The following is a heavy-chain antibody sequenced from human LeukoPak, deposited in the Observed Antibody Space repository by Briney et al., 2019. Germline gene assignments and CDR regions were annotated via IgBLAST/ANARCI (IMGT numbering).Heavy chain of an antibody. CDR2: INHSGST. CDR3: AREKYSSSPSRRIVDI. D-gene: IGHD6-6*01. V-gene: IGHV4-34*01. Sequence: SETLSLTCAVYGGSFSGYYWSWIRQPPGKGLEWIGEINHSGSTNYNPSLKSRVTISVDTSKNQFSLKLSSVTVADTAVYYCAREKYSSSPSRRIVDIWGQGTMVTVSS. J-gene: IGHJ3*02. CDR1: GGSFSGYY.